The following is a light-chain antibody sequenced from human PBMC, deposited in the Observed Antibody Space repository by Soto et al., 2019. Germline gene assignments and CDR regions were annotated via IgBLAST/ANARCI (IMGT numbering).Light chain of an antibody. CDR1: QSISNN. CDR2: GAS. V-gene: IGKV3-15*01. Sequence: EIVMTQSPVTLSASPGERATLSCRASQSISNNLAWYQQKPGQAPRLLIYGASTRATGIPARFSGSESGTVFTLSISSLQSEDFAVYYCQQYNNWPRTFGQGTKVEI. J-gene: IGKJ1*01. CDR3: QQYNNWPRT.